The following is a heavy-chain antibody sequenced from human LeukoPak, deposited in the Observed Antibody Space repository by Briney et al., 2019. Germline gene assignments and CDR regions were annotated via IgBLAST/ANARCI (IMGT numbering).Heavy chain of an antibody. Sequence: SETLSFTCTVSGGSISFISSSTYYWGWIRQAPGKGLEWIGSLYYGESSHYNPSLKSRATLSVDTSNNQFSLKLTSVTAADAAVYFCARQLPTAAADTRGYFDYWGQGTVVTVSS. CDR2: LYYGESS. D-gene: IGHD2-2*01. CDR3: ARQLPTAAADTRGYFDY. CDR1: GGSISFISSSTYY. V-gene: IGHV4-39*01. J-gene: IGHJ4*02.